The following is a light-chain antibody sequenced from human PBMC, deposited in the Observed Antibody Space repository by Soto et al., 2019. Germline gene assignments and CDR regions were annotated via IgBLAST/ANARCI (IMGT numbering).Light chain of an antibody. J-gene: IGLJ2*01. CDR2: EVT. CDR3: SSYAGRYTVI. CDR1: SRDVGGYNY. Sequence: QSALTQPPSASGSPGQSVTISCTGTSRDVGGYNYVSWYQQHPGKAPKLMIYEVTKRPSGVPDRFSGSKSGNTASLTVSGLQAEDEADYYCSSYAGRYTVIFGGGTKVTVL. V-gene: IGLV2-8*01.